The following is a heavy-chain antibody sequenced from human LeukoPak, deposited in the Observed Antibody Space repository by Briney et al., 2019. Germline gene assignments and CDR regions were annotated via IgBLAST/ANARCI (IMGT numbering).Heavy chain of an antibody. CDR2: IGGSGDNA. CDR3: AKDMGYFTGMDV. CDR1: GFTFRNYA. D-gene: IGHD2-8*01. J-gene: IGHJ6*02. V-gene: IGHV3-23*01. Sequence: GGSLRLSCAASGFTFRNYAMSWVRQAPGKGLEWVSTIGGSGDNAYYADSVKGRFTISRDKSKKTLYLQMNSLRAVDTAVYYCAKDMGYFTGMDVWGQGTTVTVSS.